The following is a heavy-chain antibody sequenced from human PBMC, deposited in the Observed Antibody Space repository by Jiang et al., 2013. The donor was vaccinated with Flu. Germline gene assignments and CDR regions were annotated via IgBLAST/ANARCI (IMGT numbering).Heavy chain of an antibody. CDR2: YHSGST. J-gene: IGHJ5*02. V-gene: IGHV4-30-2*04. Sequence: YHSGSTYYNPSLKSRVTISVDTSKNQFSLKLSSVTAADTAVYYCATITYYYDSSRYYYGWFDPWGQGTLVTVSS. D-gene: IGHD3-22*01. CDR3: ATITYYYDSSRYYYGWFDP.